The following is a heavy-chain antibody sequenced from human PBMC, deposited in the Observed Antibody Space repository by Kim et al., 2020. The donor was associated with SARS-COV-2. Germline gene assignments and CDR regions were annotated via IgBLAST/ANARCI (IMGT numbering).Heavy chain of an antibody. J-gene: IGHJ2*01. D-gene: IGHD2-2*02. CDR3: ARWPREDVVVPAAIPSLDWYFDL. CDR2: INHSGST. CDR1: GGSFSGYY. Sequence: SETLSLTCAVYGGSFSGYYWSWIRQPPGKGLEWIGEINHSGSTNYNPSLKSRVTISVDTSKNQFSLKLSSVTAADTAVYYCARWPREDVVVPAAIPSLDWYFDLWGRGTLVTFSS. V-gene: IGHV4-34*01.